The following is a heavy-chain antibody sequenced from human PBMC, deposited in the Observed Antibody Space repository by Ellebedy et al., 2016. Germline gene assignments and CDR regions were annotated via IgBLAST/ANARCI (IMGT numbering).Heavy chain of an antibody. Sequence: GESLKISXKASGYSFTSYWIGWVRQMPGKGLEWMGIIYPGDSDTRYNPSFQGQVTVSADKSISTAYLQWSSLKASDTAMYYCARRGITMVRGVPYGMDVWGQGTTVTVSS. CDR2: IYPGDSDT. D-gene: IGHD3-10*01. CDR3: ARRGITMVRGVPYGMDV. CDR1: GYSFTSYW. J-gene: IGHJ6*02. V-gene: IGHV5-51*01.